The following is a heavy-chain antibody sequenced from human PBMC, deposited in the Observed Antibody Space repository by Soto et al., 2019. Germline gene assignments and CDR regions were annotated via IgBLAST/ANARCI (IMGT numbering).Heavy chain of an antibody. CDR1: GYSFTSYW. V-gene: IGHV5-51*01. CDR2: IYPGDSDT. D-gene: IGHD2-15*01. Sequence: PGESLKISCKGSGYSFTSYWIGWVRQMPGKGLEWMGIIYPGDSDTRYSPSFQGQVTISADKSIGTAYLQWSSLKASDTAMYYCARHGGICGNKGGFYYYYGMDVWGEGSTVTVS. J-gene: IGHJ6*02. CDR3: ARHGGICGNKGGFYYYYGMDV.